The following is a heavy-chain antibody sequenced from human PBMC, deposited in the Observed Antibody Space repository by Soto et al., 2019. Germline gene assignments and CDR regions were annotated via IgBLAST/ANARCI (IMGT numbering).Heavy chain of an antibody. Sequence: GGSLRLSCAASGFTFSSYAMSWVRQTPGKGLEWVSAISGGGDSIYYADSVKGRFTISRDNSKNTLYLQMNSLRAEDTAVYYCAKDRSGFPRDWLDPWGQGTLVTVSS. V-gene: IGHV3-23*01. D-gene: IGHD3-3*01. J-gene: IGHJ5*02. CDR2: ISGGGDSI. CDR1: GFTFSSYA. CDR3: AKDRSGFPRDWLDP.